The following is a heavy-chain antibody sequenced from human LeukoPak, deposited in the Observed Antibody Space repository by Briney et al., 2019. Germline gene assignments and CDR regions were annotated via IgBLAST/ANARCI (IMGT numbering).Heavy chain of an antibody. D-gene: IGHD1-1*01. V-gene: IGHV4-34*01. CDR3: ARAFRWREGPAILRSNPKSPYNYSSAMAL. CDR1: GGSFGASY. CDR2: INQGGSA. Sequence: SETLSLTCAGYGGSFGASYWSWIRQSPGKRLEWIGEINQGGSAKYNPSLGGRVTISVDTSNNRFTLKLSSVTAAETAVYYCARAFRWREGPAILRSNPKSPYNYSSAMALWGHGAPVTVSS. J-gene: IGHJ6*01.